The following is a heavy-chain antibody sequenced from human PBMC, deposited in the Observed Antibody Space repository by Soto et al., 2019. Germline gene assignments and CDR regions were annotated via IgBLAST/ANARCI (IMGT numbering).Heavy chain of an antibody. V-gene: IGHV1-69*13. J-gene: IGHJ5*02. D-gene: IGHD3-10*01. CDR1: GGTFSSYA. CDR3: ARAQSYYPNWFDP. Sequence: RASVKVSCKASGGTFSSYAISWVRQAPGQGLEWMGGIIPIFGTANYAQKFQGRVTITADESTSTAYMELSSLRSEDTAVYYCARAQSYYPNWFDPWGQGTLVTVSS. CDR2: IIPIFGTA.